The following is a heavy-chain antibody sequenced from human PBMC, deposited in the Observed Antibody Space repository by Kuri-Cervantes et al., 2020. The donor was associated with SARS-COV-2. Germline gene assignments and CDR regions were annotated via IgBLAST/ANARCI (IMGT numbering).Heavy chain of an antibody. D-gene: IGHD5-12*01. CDR3: ARAGEGRFYSGYPFDY. CDR2: IYYSGST. CDR1: GGSISSHY. J-gene: IGHJ4*02. Sequence: GSLRLSCTVSGGSISSHYWSWIRQPPGKGLEWIGYIYYSGSTNYNPSLKSRVTISVDTSKNQFSLKLSSVTAADTAVYYCARAGEGRFYSGYPFDYWGQGTLVTVSS. V-gene: IGHV4-59*11.